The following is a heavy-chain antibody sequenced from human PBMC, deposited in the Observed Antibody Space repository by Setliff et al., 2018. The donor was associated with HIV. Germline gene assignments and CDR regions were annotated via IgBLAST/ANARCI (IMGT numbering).Heavy chain of an antibody. CDR2: ISTYNGIT. CDR3: ARDPYDTSENPYDP. J-gene: IGHJ5*02. V-gene: IGHV1-18*01. CDR1: GYTFTSYG. D-gene: IGHD3-16*01. Sequence: GASVKVSCKASGYTFTSYGISWVRQAPGQGLEWVGWISTYNGITEYAENFQGRVAMTRDTSMSTAYMELNRLTFDDTAVYYCARDPYDTSENPYDPWGQGTLVTVSS.